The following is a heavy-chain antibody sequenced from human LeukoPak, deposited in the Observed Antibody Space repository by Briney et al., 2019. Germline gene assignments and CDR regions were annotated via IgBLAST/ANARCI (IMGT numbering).Heavy chain of an antibody. CDR3: ARIVGIASRGYFDY. CDR1: GGTLSRYA. V-gene: IGHV1-69*13. CDR2: IIPIFGTT. J-gene: IGHJ4*02. Sequence: ASVKVSCKASGGTLSRYAISWVRQAPGHGPEWMGGIIPIFGTTNYAQKFQGRVTITADESTSTAYMELSSLRSEDTAVYYCARIVGIASRGYFDYWGQGTLVTVSS. D-gene: IGHD3-10*01.